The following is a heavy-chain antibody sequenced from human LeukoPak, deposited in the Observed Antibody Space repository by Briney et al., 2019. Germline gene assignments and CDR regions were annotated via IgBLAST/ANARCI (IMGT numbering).Heavy chain of an antibody. CDR3: AKDPATMIVVVIPYYFDY. Sequence: GGSLRLSCAASGFTFSSYSMNWVRQAPGKGLEWVSSISSSSSYIYYADSVKGRFTISRDNAKNSLYLQMNSLRAEDTAVCYCAKDPATMIVVVIPYYFDYWGQGTLVTVSS. CDR2: ISSSSSYI. CDR1: GFTFSSYS. J-gene: IGHJ4*02. V-gene: IGHV3-21*04. D-gene: IGHD3-22*01.